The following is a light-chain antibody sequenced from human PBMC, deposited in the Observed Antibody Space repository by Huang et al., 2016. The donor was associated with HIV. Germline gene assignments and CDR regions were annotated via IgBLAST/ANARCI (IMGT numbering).Light chain of an antibody. V-gene: IGKV3-11*01. CDR2: DTS. CDR1: QSVGNF. Sequence: EIVLTQSPATLSLSPGERATLSCRASQSVGNFLAWYRQRPGQAPRRLSYDTSIRATGVPDRVSGTGSWTDFTLTLNRLEPEDFAVYFCLQRTNWPFGPGTRLDIK. J-gene: IGKJ3*01. CDR3: LQRTNWP.